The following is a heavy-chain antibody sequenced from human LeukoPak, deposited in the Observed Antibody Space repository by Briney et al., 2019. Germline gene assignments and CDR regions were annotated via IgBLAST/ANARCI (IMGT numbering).Heavy chain of an antibody. Sequence: GGSLRLSCAASGFTFSSYAMSWVRQAPGKGLEWVSAISGSGGSTYYADSVKGRFTISRDNSKNTLYLQMNSLRAEDTAVYYCAKLVPSDDFWSGYLGWFDPWGQGPLVTASS. J-gene: IGHJ5*02. V-gene: IGHV3-23*01. CDR2: ISGSGGST. D-gene: IGHD3-3*01. CDR3: AKLVPSDDFWSGYLGWFDP. CDR1: GFTFSSYA.